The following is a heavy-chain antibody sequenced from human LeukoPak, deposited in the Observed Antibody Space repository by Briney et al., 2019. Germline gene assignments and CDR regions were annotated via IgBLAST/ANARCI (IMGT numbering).Heavy chain of an antibody. CDR2: ISGSGGST. CDR1: GFTFSSYA. D-gene: IGHD3-16*01. CDR3: APLGGELAYFDY. V-gene: IGHV3-23*01. J-gene: IGHJ4*02. Sequence: GGSLRLSCAASGFTFSSYAMSWVRQAPGKGLEWVSAISGSGGSTYYADSVKGRFTISRDNSKNTLYLQMNSLRAGDTAVFSFAPLGGELAYFDYWGQGPLVPVSS.